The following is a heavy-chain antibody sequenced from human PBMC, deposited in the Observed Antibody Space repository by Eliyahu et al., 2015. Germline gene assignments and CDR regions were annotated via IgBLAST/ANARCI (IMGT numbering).Heavy chain of an antibody. CDR3: ARERGDAFDI. CDR1: GFTFNSYS. Sequence: EVQLVESGGGLVKPGGSLRXXCAASGFTFNSYSMNWVRQAPGKGLEWVSSISSSSSYIYYADSVKGRFTISRDNAKNSLYLQMNSLRAEDTAVYYCARERGDAFDIWGQGTMVTVSS. V-gene: IGHV3-21*01. J-gene: IGHJ3*02. CDR2: ISSSSSYI.